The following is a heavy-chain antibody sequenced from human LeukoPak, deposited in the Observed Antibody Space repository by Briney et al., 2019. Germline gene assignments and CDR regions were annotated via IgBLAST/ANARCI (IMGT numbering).Heavy chain of an antibody. CDR3: ARGLVGATPASFDY. CDR1: GGSISSYY. D-gene: IGHD1-26*01. CDR2: IYYSGST. Sequence: SETLSLTCTVSGGSISSYYWSWIRQPPGKGLEWIGYIYYSGSTNYNPSLKSRVTISVDTSKNQFSLKLSSVTAADTAVYYCARGLVGATPASFDYWGQGTLVTVSS. V-gene: IGHV4-59*01. J-gene: IGHJ4*02.